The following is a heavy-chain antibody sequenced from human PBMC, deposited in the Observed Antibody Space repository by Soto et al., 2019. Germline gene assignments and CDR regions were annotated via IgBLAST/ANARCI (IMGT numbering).Heavy chain of an antibody. CDR2: ISAYNGNT. J-gene: IGHJ3*02. CDR1: GYTFTSYG. D-gene: IGHD4-17*01. V-gene: IGHV1-18*01. Sequence: QVQLVQSGAEVKKPGASVKVSCKASGYTFTSYGISWVRQAPGQGLEWMGWISAYNGNTNYAQKLQGRVSMTTDTSTSTAYMELRSLRSDDAAVYYCARAGGRDYGDYPDGHDAFDIWVQGTMVTVSS. CDR3: ARAGGRDYGDYPDGHDAFDI.